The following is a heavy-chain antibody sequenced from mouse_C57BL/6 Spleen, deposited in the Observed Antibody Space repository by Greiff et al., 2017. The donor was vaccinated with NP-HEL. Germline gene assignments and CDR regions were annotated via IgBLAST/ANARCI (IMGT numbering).Heavy chain of an antibody. CDR3: ARSGEHYWYFDV. V-gene: IGHV1-80*01. CDR2: IYPGDGDT. J-gene: IGHJ1*03. Sequence: VQLQQSGAELVKPGASVKISCKASGYAFSSYWMYWVKQRPGKGLEWIGQIYPGDGDTNYNGKFKGKATLTADKSSSTAYMQLSSLTSEDSAVYFCARSGEHYWYFDVWGTGTTVTVSS. CDR1: GYAFSSYW. D-gene: IGHD3-1*01.